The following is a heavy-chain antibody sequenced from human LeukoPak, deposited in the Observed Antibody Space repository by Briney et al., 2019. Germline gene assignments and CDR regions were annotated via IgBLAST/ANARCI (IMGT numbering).Heavy chain of an antibody. CDR3: AKAGVGRYWDY. CDR1: GFTFSSCA. V-gene: IGHV3-23*01. D-gene: IGHD3-10*01. J-gene: IGHJ4*02. CDR2: ITADGVHT. Sequence: GGSLRLSCAASGFTFSSCAMSWVRQAPGKELEWVSTITADGVHTYYADSVKGRFTISREDSKSTLFLQMDTLGAEDTAKYHCAKAGVGRYWDYWGQGTLVTVSS.